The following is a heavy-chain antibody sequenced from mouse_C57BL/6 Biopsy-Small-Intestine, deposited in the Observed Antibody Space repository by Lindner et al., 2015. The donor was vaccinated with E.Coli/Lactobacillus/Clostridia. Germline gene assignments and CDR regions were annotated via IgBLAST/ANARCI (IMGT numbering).Heavy chain of an antibody. CDR3: ARFPTGTGFDY. Sequence: VQLQESGGGLVQPGGSLSLSCAASGFTFTDFYMSWVRQPPGKALEWLGFIRNKAYGYTTDYSASVKGRFTISRDNSLSILYLQMNALRAEDSATYYCARFPTGTGFDYWGQGTTLTVSS. V-gene: IGHV7-3*01. CDR2: IRNKAYGYTT. CDR1: GFTFTDFY. D-gene: IGHD4-1*02. J-gene: IGHJ2*01.